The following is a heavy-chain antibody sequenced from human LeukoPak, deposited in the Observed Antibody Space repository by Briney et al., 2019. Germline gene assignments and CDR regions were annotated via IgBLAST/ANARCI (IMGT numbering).Heavy chain of an antibody. CDR2: ISYDGSNK. CDR3: AKDIKSHRVATISLAY. V-gene: IGHV3-30*18. D-gene: IGHD5-12*01. J-gene: IGHJ4*02. CDR1: GFTFSSYG. Sequence: PGGSLRLSCAASGFTFSSYGMHWVRQAPGKGLEWVAVISYDGSNKYYADSVKGRFTISRDNSKNSLYLQMNSLRTEDTAMYYCAKDIKSHRVATISLAYWGQGTLVTVSS.